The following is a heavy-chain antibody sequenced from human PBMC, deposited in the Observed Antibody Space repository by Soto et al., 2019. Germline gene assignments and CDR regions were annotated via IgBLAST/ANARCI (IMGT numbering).Heavy chain of an antibody. J-gene: IGHJ4*02. V-gene: IGHV1-18*01. D-gene: IGHD4-17*01. CDR2: ISTYNGNT. Sequence: ASLKVSCKASGYTFTSYGINWVRQAPGQGLEWMGWISTYNGNTNYAQKLQGRVTMTTDTSTSTAYMELRSLGSDDTAMYYCARGSDYDNYWGQGTLVTVSS. CDR3: ARGSDYDNY. CDR1: GYTFTSYG.